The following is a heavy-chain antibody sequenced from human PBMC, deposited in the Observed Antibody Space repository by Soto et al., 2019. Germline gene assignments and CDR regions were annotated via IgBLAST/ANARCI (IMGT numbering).Heavy chain of an antibody. Sequence: EVQLLESGGGLVQPGGSLRLSCAASGFTFSTYAMNWVRQAPGKGLEWVSGISGSGDSTYYADSVKGRFTVSRDNSKTPLYLQMNSLRAEDTAVFYCAKERSSGWSFDYWGQGTLVTVSS. CDR1: GFTFSTYA. J-gene: IGHJ4*02. V-gene: IGHV3-23*01. CDR2: ISGSGDST. D-gene: IGHD6-19*01. CDR3: AKERSSGWSFDY.